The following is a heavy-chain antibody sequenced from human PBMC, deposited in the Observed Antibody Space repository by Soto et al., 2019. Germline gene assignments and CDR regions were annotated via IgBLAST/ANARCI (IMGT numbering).Heavy chain of an antibody. CDR3: ARDLVGVTY. Sequence: GGSLRLSCAASGFTFNIYAMSWVRQAPGKGLEWVSAISGSGGGTYYADSVEGRFTISRDNANNTLYLQMSSLRAEDTAVYYCARDLVGVTYWGQGTLVTVSS. V-gene: IGHV3-23*01. CDR2: ISGSGGGT. J-gene: IGHJ4*02. D-gene: IGHD1-26*01. CDR1: GFTFNIYA.